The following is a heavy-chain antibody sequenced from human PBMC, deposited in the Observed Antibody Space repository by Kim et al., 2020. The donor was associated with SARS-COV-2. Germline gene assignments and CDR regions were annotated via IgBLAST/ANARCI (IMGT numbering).Heavy chain of an antibody. J-gene: IGHJ4*02. CDR2: ISYSGNS. CDR1: GGSIRSGGKF. D-gene: IGHD2-2*01. Sequence: SETLSLTCSVPGGSIRSGGKFWTWIRQHPAKGLEWIGYISYSGNSHYSPSLRSRVSLSLQTSENQFSLELTSVTAADTAVYYCARGQPLDYWGQGILVTV. CDR3: ARGQPLDY. V-gene: IGHV4-31*03.